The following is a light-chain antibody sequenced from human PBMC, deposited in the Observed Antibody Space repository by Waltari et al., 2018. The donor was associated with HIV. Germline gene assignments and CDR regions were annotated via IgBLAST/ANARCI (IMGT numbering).Light chain of an antibody. V-gene: IGLV2-14*03. CDR3: ASFTDDNTLL. J-gene: IGLJ3*02. Sequence: SAVTQPASVSGLPGQSITISCTGDDSDFALYNFVSWYQQHPGNLPRLIVYDVGSRASGISARFSGSKSGHTASLNISGLRAEDEADYYCASFTDDNTLLFGGGTKVTVL. CDR2: DVG. CDR1: DSDFALYNF.